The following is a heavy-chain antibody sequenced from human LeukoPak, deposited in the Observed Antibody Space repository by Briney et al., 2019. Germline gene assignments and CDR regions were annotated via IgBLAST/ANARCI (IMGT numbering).Heavy chain of an antibody. Sequence: GGSLRLSCAASGFTFSNYAMNWVRQAPGKGLEWVAVISYDGSNKYYADSVKGRFTISRDNSKNTLYLQTNSLRTDDTAVYYCARGLVSGSQRGYFDYWGHGALVTVSS. V-gene: IGHV3-30-3*01. CDR1: GFTFSNYA. J-gene: IGHJ4*01. D-gene: IGHD1-26*01. CDR3: ARGLVSGSQRGYFDY. CDR2: ISYDGSNK.